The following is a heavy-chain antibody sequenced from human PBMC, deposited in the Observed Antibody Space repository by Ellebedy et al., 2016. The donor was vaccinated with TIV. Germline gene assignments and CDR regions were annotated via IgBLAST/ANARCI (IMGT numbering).Heavy chain of an antibody. V-gene: IGHV4-34*01. Sequence: SETLSLXXAVYGGSFSGYYWSWIRQPPGKGLEWIGEINHSGSTNYNPSLKSRVTISVDTSKNQFSLKLSSVTAADTAVYYCARQYVKRIAAAGGDDYWGQGTLVTVSS. J-gene: IGHJ4*02. D-gene: IGHD6-13*01. CDR1: GGSFSGYY. CDR2: INHSGST. CDR3: ARQYVKRIAAAGGDDY.